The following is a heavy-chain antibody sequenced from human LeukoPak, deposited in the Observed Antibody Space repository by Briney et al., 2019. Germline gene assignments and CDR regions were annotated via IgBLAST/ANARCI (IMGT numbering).Heavy chain of an antibody. Sequence: PGGSLRLSCAASGFTFDDYAMHWVRQAPGKGLEWVSGISWNSGSIGYADSVKGRFTISRDNAKNSLYLQMNSLRAEDTAVYYCARDPTIYYYDSSGYTDAFDIWGQGTMVTVSS. J-gene: IGHJ3*02. D-gene: IGHD3-22*01. CDR2: ISWNSGSI. CDR1: GFTFDDYA. CDR3: ARDPTIYYYDSSGYTDAFDI. V-gene: IGHV3-9*01.